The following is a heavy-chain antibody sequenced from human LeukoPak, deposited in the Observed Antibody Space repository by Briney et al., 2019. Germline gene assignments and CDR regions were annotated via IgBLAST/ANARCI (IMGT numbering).Heavy chain of an antibody. V-gene: IGHV1-8*01. CDR3: KIVVVSATDAFDI. J-gene: IGHJ3*02. D-gene: IGHD2-21*02. CDR2: MNPNSGNT. Sequence: ASVKVSCKASGCTFTSYDINWVRQATGQGLEWMGWMNPNSGNTGYAQKFRGRVTMTRNTSISTAYMELSSLRSEDTAVYYCKIVVVSATDAFDIWGQGTMVTVSS. CDR1: GCTFTSYD.